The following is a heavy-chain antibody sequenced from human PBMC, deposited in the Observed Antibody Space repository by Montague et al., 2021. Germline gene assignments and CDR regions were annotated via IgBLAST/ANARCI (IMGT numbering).Heavy chain of an antibody. CDR1: GDSINTPNW. D-gene: IGHD2-15*01. CDR3: ARRGGYSARQYPGWDV. CDR2: VYHTGST. Sequence: SETLSLTCAVSGDSINTPNWWTWVRQFPGKGLEWIREVYHTGSTNYKPSLKSRVTLSVAKSKNQFSLKMTSVTAADTAIYYCARRGGYSARQYPGWDVWGRGSTVTVSS. J-gene: IGHJ6*02. V-gene: IGHV4-4*02.